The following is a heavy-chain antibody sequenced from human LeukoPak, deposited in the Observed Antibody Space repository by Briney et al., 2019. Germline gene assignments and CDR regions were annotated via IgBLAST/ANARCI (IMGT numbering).Heavy chain of an antibody. CDR1: GFTYSSYT. J-gene: IGHJ4*02. Sequence: GGSLRLSCAASGFTYSSYTMNWVRQAPGKGLEWISFIRDHTTVDYADSVKGRFTISRDNAKNSLYLQMNNLRAEDTAVYYCVRDHLWSFDYWGQGNLVTVSS. D-gene: IGHD2-8*02. CDR3: VRDHLWSFDY. CDR2: IRDHTTV. V-gene: IGHV3-69-1*01.